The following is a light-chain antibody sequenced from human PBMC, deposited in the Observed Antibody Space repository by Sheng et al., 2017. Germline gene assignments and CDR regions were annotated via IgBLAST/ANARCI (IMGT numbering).Light chain of an antibody. V-gene: IGLV6-57*02. J-gene: IGLJ2*01. CDR2: EDN. Sequence: NLMLTQPHSVSESPGKTVTISCTGSSATFASSYVQWYQQRPGSAPTTVIYEDNQRPSGVPDRFSGSIDSSSNSASLTISGLTTEDEADYYCQSYDSGSVVFGGGTKLTVL. CDR3: QSYDSGSVV. CDR1: SATFASSY.